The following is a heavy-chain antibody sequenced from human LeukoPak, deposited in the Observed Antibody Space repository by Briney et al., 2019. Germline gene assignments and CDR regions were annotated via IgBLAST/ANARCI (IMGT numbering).Heavy chain of an antibody. CDR1: GFTFSSYA. Sequence: GGSLRLSCAASGFTFSSYAMSWVRQAPGKGLEWVSAISDSGVSTFYAGSVKGRFTISRDNSKNTLYLHMSSLRAEDSAVYSCAKTSSGWSFDCWGQGTLVTVSS. CDR3: AKTSSGWSFDC. D-gene: IGHD6-19*01. J-gene: IGHJ4*02. CDR2: ISDSGVST. V-gene: IGHV3-23*01.